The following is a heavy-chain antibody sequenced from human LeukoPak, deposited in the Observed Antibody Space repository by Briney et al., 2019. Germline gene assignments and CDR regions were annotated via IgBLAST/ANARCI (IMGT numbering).Heavy chain of an antibody. Sequence: PSETLSLTCAAYGGSFSGYYWSWIRQPPGKGLEWIGEINHSGSTNYNPSLKSRVTISVDTSKNQFSLKLSSVTAADTAVYYCARGGDGYNDYWGQGTLVTVSS. CDR2: INHSGST. V-gene: IGHV4-34*01. CDR1: GGSFSGYY. D-gene: IGHD5-24*01. J-gene: IGHJ4*02. CDR3: ARGGDGYNDY.